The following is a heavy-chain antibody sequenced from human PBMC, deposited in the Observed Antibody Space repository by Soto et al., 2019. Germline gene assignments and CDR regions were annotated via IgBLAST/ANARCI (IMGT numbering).Heavy chain of an antibody. CDR3: ARHSGYDLVFDY. D-gene: IGHD5-12*01. CDR1: GGTFSSYT. J-gene: IGHJ4*02. CDR2: IIPILGIA. Sequence: SVKVSCKASGGTFSSYTISWVRQAPGQGLEWMGRIIPILGIANYAQKFQGRVTITADKSTSTAYMELSSLRSEDTAVYYCARHSGYDLVFDYWGQGTLVTVSS. V-gene: IGHV1-69*02.